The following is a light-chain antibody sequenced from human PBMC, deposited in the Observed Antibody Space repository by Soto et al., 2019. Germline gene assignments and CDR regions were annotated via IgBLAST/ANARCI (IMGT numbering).Light chain of an antibody. Sequence: QSVLTQPPSVSGAPGQRVTISCTGSSSSIGAGYDVHWYQQLPGTAPKLLIYGNNNRPSGVPDRFSGSKSGTSASLAITGLQAEDEGDYYCQSYDSSLRGVFGGWTKLNVL. CDR3: QSYDSSLRGV. J-gene: IGLJ2*01. V-gene: IGLV1-40*01. CDR2: GNN. CDR1: SSSIGAGYD.